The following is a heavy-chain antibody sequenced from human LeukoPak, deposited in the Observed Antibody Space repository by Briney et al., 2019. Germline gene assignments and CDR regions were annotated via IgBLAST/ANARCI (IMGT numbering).Heavy chain of an antibody. CDR3: AREERFLQWPYYNGMDV. CDR2: VSYDGFNK. Sequence: GRSLSLTCAASGFTFSRYAGHWVRQAPGKGLEWVAVVSYDGFNKYYADSVKGRFSLSRGNSKNTLSLQMNSLRTEDTAVYYCAREERFLQWPYYNGMDVWGQGTTVTVSS. CDR1: GFTFSRYA. V-gene: IGHV3-30-3*01. J-gene: IGHJ6*02. D-gene: IGHD3-3*01.